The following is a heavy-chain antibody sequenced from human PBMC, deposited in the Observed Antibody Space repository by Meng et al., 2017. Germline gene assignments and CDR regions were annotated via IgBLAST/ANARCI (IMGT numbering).Heavy chain of an antibody. CDR1: GYTFTSDG. D-gene: IGHD3-16*01. CDR2: ISAYNGNT. V-gene: IGHV1-18*01. J-gene: IGHJ4*02. Sequence: VQLGQSGAEVKKSGASVKVSCQASGYTFTSDGISWVRQAPGQGLEWMGWISAYNGNTNYAQKLQGRVTMTTDTSTSTAYMELRSLRSDDTAVYYCARDLKRDHHLGEGGYWGQGTLVTVSS. CDR3: ARDLKRDHHLGEGGY.